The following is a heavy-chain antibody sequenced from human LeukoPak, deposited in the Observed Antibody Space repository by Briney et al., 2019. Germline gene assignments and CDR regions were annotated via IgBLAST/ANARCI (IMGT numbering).Heavy chain of an antibody. Sequence: PGGSLRLSCAASGFTFSSYAMHWVRQAPGKGLEWVAVISYDGSNKYYADSVKGRFTISRDNSKNTLYLQMNSLRAEDTAVYYCAKDWALAAAGPNPAYWGQGTLVTVSS. CDR1: GFTFSSYA. J-gene: IGHJ4*02. V-gene: IGHV3-30-3*01. CDR3: AKDWALAAAGPNPAY. D-gene: IGHD6-13*01. CDR2: ISYDGSNK.